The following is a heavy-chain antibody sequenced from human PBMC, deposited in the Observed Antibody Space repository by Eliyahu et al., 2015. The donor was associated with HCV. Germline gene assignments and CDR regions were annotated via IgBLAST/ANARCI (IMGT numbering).Heavy chain of an antibody. D-gene: IGHD3-16*02. CDR3: SHSYRIYDSFWMTYRPASLDY. J-gene: IGHJ4*02. CDR2: IYWNDDK. V-gene: IGHV2-5*01. Sequence: QITFKESGPTLVKPSQTLTLTCTFSGFSITTXGXGXRGXXXXWIRQPPGKSLEWLADIYWNDDKSYNPSVGDRLTIARGPSRNQVVLRVTDVDPSDTATYYCSHSYRIYDSFWMTYRPASLDYWGRGSVVTVS. CDR1: GFSITTXGXG.